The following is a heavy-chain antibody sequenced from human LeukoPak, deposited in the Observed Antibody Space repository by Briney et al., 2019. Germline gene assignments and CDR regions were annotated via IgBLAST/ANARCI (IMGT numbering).Heavy chain of an antibody. D-gene: IGHD3-3*01. CDR1: GGYISSDDHN. J-gene: IGHJ4*02. CDR3: AKDTFLAY. V-gene: IGHV4-39*02. Sequence: SETLSLTCTVSGGYISSDDHNWGWIRQPPGKGLEWLGKINYSGNTHHNPSLKSRVTISVDTSKNQFSLKLNSVTAADTAVYYCAKDTFLAYWSQGTLVTVSS. CDR2: INYSGNT.